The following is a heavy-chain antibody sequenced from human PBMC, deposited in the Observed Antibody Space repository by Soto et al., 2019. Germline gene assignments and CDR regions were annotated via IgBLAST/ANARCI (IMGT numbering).Heavy chain of an antibody. Sequence: GESLKISCKGSGYSFTSYWIGWVRQMPGKGLEWMGIIYPGDSDTRYSPSFQGQVTISADKSISTAYLQWSSLKASDTAMYYCARQWGGYYDSSGYYGFDAFDIWGQGTMVTVSS. D-gene: IGHD3-22*01. V-gene: IGHV5-51*01. J-gene: IGHJ3*02. CDR1: GYSFTSYW. CDR3: ARQWGGYYDSSGYYGFDAFDI. CDR2: IYPGDSDT.